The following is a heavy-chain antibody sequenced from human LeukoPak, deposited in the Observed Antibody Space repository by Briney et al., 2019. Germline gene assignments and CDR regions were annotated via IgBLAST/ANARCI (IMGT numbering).Heavy chain of an antibody. V-gene: IGHV3-48*03. CDR2: ISSSGSTV. Sequence: GGSLRLSCAASGFTFSSYEMNWVRQAPGKGLEWVSYISSSGSTVYYADSVKGRFTISRDNAKNSLYLQMNSLRAEDTAVYHCARDIATAGHSAIDYWGQGTLVTVSS. CDR3: ARDIATAGHSAIDY. J-gene: IGHJ4*02. CDR1: GFTFSSYE. D-gene: IGHD6-13*01.